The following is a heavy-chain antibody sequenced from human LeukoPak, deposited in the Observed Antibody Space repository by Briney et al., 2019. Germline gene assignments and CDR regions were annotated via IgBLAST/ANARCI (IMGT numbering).Heavy chain of an antibody. CDR3: ARDKGGYDKSMGYFDY. CDR1: GFTFSSYA. Sequence: TGGSLRLSCAASGFTFSSYAMHWVRQAPGKGLEWVAVISYDGSNKYYADSVKGRFTISRDNSKNTLYLQMNSLRAEDTAVYYCARDKGGYDKSMGYFDYWGQRTLVTVFS. V-gene: IGHV3-30-3*01. D-gene: IGHD5-12*01. CDR2: ISYDGSNK. J-gene: IGHJ4*02.